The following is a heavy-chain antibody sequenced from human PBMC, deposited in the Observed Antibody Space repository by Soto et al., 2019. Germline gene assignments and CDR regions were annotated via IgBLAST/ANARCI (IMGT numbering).Heavy chain of an antibody. CDR1: GFTFSSYE. Sequence: GGSLRLSCAASGFTFSSYEMNWVRQAPGKGLEWVSYISSSGSTIYYADSVKGRFTISRDNAKNSLYLQMNSLRAEDTAVYYCARXVPPGRGSYPYYYYGMDVWGQGTTVTVSS. CDR3: ARXVPPGRGSYPYYYYGMDV. V-gene: IGHV3-48*03. J-gene: IGHJ6*02. D-gene: IGHD1-26*01. CDR2: ISSSGSTI.